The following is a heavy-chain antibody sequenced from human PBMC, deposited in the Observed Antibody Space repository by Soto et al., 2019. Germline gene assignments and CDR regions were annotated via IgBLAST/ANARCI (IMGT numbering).Heavy chain of an antibody. D-gene: IGHD6-19*01. J-gene: IGHJ4*02. CDR1: GGSFSGYY. CDR2: INHSGST. V-gene: IGHV4-34*01. Sequence: SETLSLTCAVHGGSFSGYYWSWIRQPPGKGLEWIGEINHSGSTNYNPSLKSRVTISVDTSKNQFSLKLSSVTAADTAVYYCARHSSGWYISFDYWGQGTLVTVSS. CDR3: ARHSSGWYISFDY.